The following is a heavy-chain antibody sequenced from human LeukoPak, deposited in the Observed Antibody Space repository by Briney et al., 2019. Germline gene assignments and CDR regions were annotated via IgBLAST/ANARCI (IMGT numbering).Heavy chain of an antibody. J-gene: IGHJ4*02. D-gene: IGHD6-13*01. V-gene: IGHV3-30*18. CDR3: AKDMVMYSSSWFFDY. Sequence: GGSLRLSCAASGFTFSSYGMRWVRQAPGKGLEWVAVISYDGSNKYYADSVKGRFTISRDNSKNTLYLQMNSLRAEDTAVYYCAKDMVMYSSSWFFDYWGQGTLVTVSS. CDR1: GFTFSSYG. CDR2: ISYDGSNK.